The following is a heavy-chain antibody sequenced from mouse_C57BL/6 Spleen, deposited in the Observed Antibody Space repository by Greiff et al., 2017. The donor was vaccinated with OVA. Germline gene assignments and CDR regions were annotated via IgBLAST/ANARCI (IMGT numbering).Heavy chain of an antibody. CDR1: GFNIKDDY. V-gene: IGHV14-4*01. Sequence: EVQLQQSGAELVRPGASVKLSCTASGFNIKDDYMHWVKQRPEQGLEWIGWIDPENGDTEYASKFQGKATITADTSSNTAYLQLSSLTSEDTAVYYCTRYYGSSHLYYAMDYWGQGTSVTVSS. CDR3: TRYYGSSHLYYAMDY. J-gene: IGHJ4*01. D-gene: IGHD1-1*01. CDR2: IDPENGDT.